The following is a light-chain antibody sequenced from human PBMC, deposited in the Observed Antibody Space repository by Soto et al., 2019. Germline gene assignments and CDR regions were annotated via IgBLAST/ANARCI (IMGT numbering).Light chain of an antibody. V-gene: IGKV3-15*01. CDR1: QSVSSN. Sequence: EIVMTQSPATLSVSPGERATLSCRASQSVSSNLAWYQQKPGQAPRLLISGASTRATGIPARFSGSGSGTEFTLTISSLQSEDFAVYYCHQYHYWWTFGQGTKVDIK. CDR3: HQYHYWWT. CDR2: GAS. J-gene: IGKJ1*01.